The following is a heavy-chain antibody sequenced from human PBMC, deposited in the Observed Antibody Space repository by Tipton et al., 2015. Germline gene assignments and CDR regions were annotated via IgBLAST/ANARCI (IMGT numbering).Heavy chain of an antibody. D-gene: IGHD6-19*01. J-gene: IGHJ4*02. CDR2: VYSSGST. CDR1: GDSINSGGHY. CDR3: AGHTSGWSNSFDY. V-gene: IGHV4-31*03. Sequence: TLSLTCTVSGDSINSGGHYWTWIRQHPGKGLEWIGNVYSSGSTYYNPSLKSRVTISVDTSKNQFSLKLRSVTAADTAVYYCAGHTSGWSNSFDYWGQGTKVIVSP.